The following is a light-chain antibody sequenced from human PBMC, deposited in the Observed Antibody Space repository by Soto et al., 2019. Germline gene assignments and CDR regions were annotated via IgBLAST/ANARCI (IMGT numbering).Light chain of an antibody. V-gene: IGKV3-15*01. CDR2: GVS. CDR3: QQYDVWPVT. Sequence: EIVLTQSPATLSVSPGGRATLSCRASQDVRAGLAWYQQKPGQPPRLLIHGVSTRATGIPARFSGSGSGTEFTLTISSLLSEDIGAYFCQQYDVWPVTFGQGT. CDR1: QDVRAG. J-gene: IGKJ1*01.